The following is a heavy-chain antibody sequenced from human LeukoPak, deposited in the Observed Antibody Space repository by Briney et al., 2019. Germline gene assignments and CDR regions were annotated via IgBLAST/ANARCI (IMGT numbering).Heavy chain of an antibody. CDR3: ARLYYDSSGYYQICYFDY. D-gene: IGHD3-22*01. V-gene: IGHV4-39*01. CDR1: GGSISSSSYY. Sequence: SDTLSLTCNVSGGSISSSSYYWGWIRQPPGKGLEWIGSIYYSGSTYYNPSLKSRVTISVDTSKNQFSLNLSSVTAADTAVYYCARLYYDSSGYYQICYFDYWGQGTLVTVSS. J-gene: IGHJ4*02. CDR2: IYYSGST.